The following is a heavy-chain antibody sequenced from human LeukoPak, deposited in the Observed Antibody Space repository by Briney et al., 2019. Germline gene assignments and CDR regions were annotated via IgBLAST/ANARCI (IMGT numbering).Heavy chain of an antibody. D-gene: IGHD2-2*01. V-gene: IGHV3-23*01. J-gene: IGHJ3*02. Sequence: PGGSLRLSCAASGFTFSSYAMSWVRQAPGKGLDWVSGISGGGGSTYYADSVKGRFTISRDNSKNTLYLQMNSLRVEETAVYYCAKGQEVIPAANAFEIWGQGTMVTVSS. CDR3: AKGQEVIPAANAFEI. CDR2: ISGGGGST. CDR1: GFTFSSYA.